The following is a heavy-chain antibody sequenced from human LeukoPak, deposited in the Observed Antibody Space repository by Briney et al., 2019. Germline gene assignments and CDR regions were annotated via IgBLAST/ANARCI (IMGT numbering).Heavy chain of an antibody. CDR1: GYTFTGYY. Sequence: AASVKVSCKASGYTFTGYYMHWVRQATGQGLEWMGWMNPNSGNTGHAQKFQGRVTMTRNTSISTAYMELSSLRSEDTAVYYCARDNGGTAMAYYYYYYMDVWGKGTTVTISS. CDR2: MNPNSGNT. D-gene: IGHD5-18*01. J-gene: IGHJ6*03. CDR3: ARDNGGTAMAYYYYYYMDV. V-gene: IGHV1-8*02.